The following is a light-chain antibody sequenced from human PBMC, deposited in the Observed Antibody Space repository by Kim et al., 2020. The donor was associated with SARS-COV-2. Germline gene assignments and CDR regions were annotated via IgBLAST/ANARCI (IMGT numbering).Light chain of an antibody. CDR1: QSISSW. CDR3: QQYNSYSIT. Sequence: ASVGDRVTIACRAGQSISSWLAWYQQKPGKAPKLLIYKASSLESGVLSRFSGSGSGTEFTLTISSLQPDDFATYYCQQYNSYSITFGQGTRLEIK. V-gene: IGKV1-5*03. J-gene: IGKJ5*01. CDR2: KAS.